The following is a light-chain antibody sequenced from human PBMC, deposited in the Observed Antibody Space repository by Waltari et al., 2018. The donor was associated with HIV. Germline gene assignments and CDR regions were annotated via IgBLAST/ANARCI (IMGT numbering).Light chain of an antibody. CDR2: GVN. V-gene: IGLV2-8*01. Sequence: QSALTQPPSASGSPGQSVTIPCTGTRSDVGGYTYVSGYHRHPGKAPKLMMYGVNKRPSGVPDRFSGSKSGNTASLSVSGLEAEDEAEYYCSSYAGSNNVVFGGGTKLTVL. J-gene: IGLJ2*01. CDR3: SSYAGSNNVV. CDR1: RSDVGGYTY.